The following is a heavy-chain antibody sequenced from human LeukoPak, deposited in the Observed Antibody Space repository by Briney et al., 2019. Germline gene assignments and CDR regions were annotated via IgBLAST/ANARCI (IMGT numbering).Heavy chain of an antibody. CDR1: GFTFSSYW. Sequence: PGGSLRLSCAASGFTFSSYWMSWVRQAPGKGLEWVANIKQDGSEKYYVDSVKGRFTISRDNAKDSLYLQMNSLRAEDTAVYYCAREVPRTMIVVVIDTDAFDIWGQGTMVTVSS. J-gene: IGHJ3*02. D-gene: IGHD3-22*01. V-gene: IGHV3-7*01. CDR3: AREVPRTMIVVVIDTDAFDI. CDR2: IKQDGSEK.